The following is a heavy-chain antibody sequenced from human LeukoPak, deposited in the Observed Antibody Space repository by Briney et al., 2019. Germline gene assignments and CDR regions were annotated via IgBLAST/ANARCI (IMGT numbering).Heavy chain of an antibody. CDR1: SGSINNYY. CDR2: IYYSGST. Sequence: PSETLSLTCSVSSGSINNYYWSWIRQPPGKGLEWIGYIYYSGSTYYNPSLKSRVTISVDTSKNQFSLKLSSVTAADTAVYYCARVDLYSSSWRASNWFDPWGQGTLVTVSS. J-gene: IGHJ5*02. V-gene: IGHV4-30-4*08. D-gene: IGHD6-13*01. CDR3: ARVDLYSSSWRASNWFDP.